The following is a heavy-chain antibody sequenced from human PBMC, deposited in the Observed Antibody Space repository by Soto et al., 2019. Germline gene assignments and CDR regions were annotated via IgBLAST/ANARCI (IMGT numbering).Heavy chain of an antibody. D-gene: IGHD5-18*01. CDR2: IQTKSNDYAT. CDR1: GSTFSDSA. CDR3: TCSVSGDTGHHF. J-gene: IGHJ4*02. V-gene: IGHV3-73*01. Sequence: PGGSLRLSCAASGSTFSDSAMHWVRLASGKGLEWVGRIQTKSNDYATAYGESVKGRFTISRDESKDTAYLQMNSLKADDTAVYFCTCSVSGDTGHHFWGQGTLVTVSS.